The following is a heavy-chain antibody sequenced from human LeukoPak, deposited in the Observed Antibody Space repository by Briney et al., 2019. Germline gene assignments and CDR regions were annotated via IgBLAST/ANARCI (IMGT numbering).Heavy chain of an antibody. CDR2: ISGSGGST. V-gene: IGHV3-23*01. CDR1: GFTFSSYA. CDR3: ANVYGGNSFTAQNIDY. J-gene: IGHJ4*02. D-gene: IGHD4-23*01. Sequence: GGSLRLSCAASGFTFSSYAMSWVRQAPGKGLEWVSAISGSGGSTYYADSVKGRFTISRDNSKNTLYLQMNSLRAEDTAVYHCANVYGGNSFTAQNIDYWGQGTLVTVSS.